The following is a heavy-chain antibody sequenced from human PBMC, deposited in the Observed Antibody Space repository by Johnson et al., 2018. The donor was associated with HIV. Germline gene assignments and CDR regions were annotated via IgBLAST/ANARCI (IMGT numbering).Heavy chain of an antibody. V-gene: IGHV3-7*01. J-gene: IGHJ3*02. D-gene: IGHD3-16*01. CDR1: GFTFSSYW. CDR2: IKEDVSEK. CDR3: AREGEPDGFDI. Sequence: VQLVESGGGLVQPGGSLRLSCAASGFTFSSYWMNWVRQAPGKGLEGVANIKEDVSEKYYVDSVRGRFTISRDNAKNSLYLQMNSLRAEDTAVYYCAREGEPDGFDIWGQGTMVTVSS.